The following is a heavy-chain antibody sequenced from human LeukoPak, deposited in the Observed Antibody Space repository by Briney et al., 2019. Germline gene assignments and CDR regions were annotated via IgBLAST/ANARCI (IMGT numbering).Heavy chain of an antibody. CDR1: GGSISSGDYY. CDR3: ASEPSSTKGDY. Sequence: PSGTLSLTCTVSGGSISSGDYYWSWIRQPPGKGLEWIGYIYYSGSTYYNPSLKSRFTLSVDTSKNQFSLKLSSVTAADTAVYYCASEPSSTKGDYWGQGTLVTVSS. D-gene: IGHD2-2*01. V-gene: IGHV4-30-4*08. CDR2: IYYSGST. J-gene: IGHJ4*02.